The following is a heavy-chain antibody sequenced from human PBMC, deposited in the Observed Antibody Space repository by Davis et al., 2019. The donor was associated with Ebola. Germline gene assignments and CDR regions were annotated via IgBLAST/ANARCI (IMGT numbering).Heavy chain of an antibody. CDR3: ATLDILTAYVSYAMDV. D-gene: IGHD3-9*01. Sequence: ASVKVSCKASGYTFTSYYMHWVQRAPGKGLEWVGLVDPTAGKTVYAEKFQDRVTITADKSTDTVYMELSGLRYEDTADYYCATLDILTAYVSYAMDVWGQGTTVTVS. J-gene: IGHJ6*02. V-gene: IGHV1-69-2*01. CDR1: GYTFTSYY. CDR2: VDPTAGKT.